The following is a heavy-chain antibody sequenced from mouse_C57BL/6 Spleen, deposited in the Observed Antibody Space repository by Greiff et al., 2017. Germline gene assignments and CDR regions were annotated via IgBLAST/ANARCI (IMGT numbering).Heavy chain of an antibody. D-gene: IGHD2-10*02. Sequence: QVQLQQSGAELVRPGTSVKVSCKASGYAFTNYLIEWVKQRPGQGLEWIGVINPGSGGTNYNEKFKGKATLTADKSSSTAYMQLSSLTSEDSAVYFCARSGYGSLFAYWGQGTLVTVSA. CDR2: INPGSGGT. J-gene: IGHJ3*01. CDR3: ARSGYGSLFAY. V-gene: IGHV1-54*01. CDR1: GYAFTNYL.